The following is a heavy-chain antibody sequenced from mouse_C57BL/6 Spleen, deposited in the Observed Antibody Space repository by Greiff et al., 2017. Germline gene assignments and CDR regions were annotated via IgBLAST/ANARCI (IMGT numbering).Heavy chain of an antibody. CDR2: IHPNSGST. D-gene: IGHD1-1*01. Sequence: LQQPGAELVKPGASVKLSCKASGYTFTSYWMHWVKQRPGQGLEWIGMIHPNSGSTNYNEKFKSKATLTVDKSSSTAYMQLSSLTSEDSAVYYCARWGVIYGSSSAMDYWGQGTSVTVSS. J-gene: IGHJ4*01. V-gene: IGHV1-64*01. CDR1: GYTFTSYW. CDR3: ARWGVIYGSSSAMDY.